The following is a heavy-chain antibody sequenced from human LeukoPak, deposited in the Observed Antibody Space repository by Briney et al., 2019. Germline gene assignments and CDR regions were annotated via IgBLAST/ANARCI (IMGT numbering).Heavy chain of an antibody. CDR1: GFTFSSYG. CDR2: IRYDGSNK. Sequence: PGGSLRLSCAASGFTFSSYGMHWVRQAPGKGLEWVAFIRYDGSNKYYADSVKGRFTISRDNSKNTLYLQMNSLRAEDTAVYYCAKDLWHYFIAAAQGYFDYWGQGTLVTVSS. CDR3: AKDLWHYFIAAAQGYFDY. D-gene: IGHD6-13*01. V-gene: IGHV3-30*02. J-gene: IGHJ4*02.